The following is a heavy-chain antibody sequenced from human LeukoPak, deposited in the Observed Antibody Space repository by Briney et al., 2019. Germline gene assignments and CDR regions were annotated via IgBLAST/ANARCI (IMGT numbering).Heavy chain of an antibody. D-gene: IGHD6-13*01. J-gene: IGHJ5*02. CDR2: IYHSETT. CDR1: GYSISSGYF. V-gene: IGHV4-38-2*02. CDR3: ARGYSSSWYFNWFDP. Sequence: SETLSLTCTVSGYSISSGYFWGWIRQPPGKGLEWIGSIYHSETTYYNPSLKSRVTISVDTSKNQFSLKLTSVTAADTAVYYCARGYSSSWYFNWFDPWGQGTLVTVSS.